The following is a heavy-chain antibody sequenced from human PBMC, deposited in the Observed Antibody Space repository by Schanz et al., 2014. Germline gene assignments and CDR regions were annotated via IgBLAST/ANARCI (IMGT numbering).Heavy chain of an antibody. V-gene: IGHV1-8*01. CDR3: ARGRTFDY. CDR1: GYTFTSYG. Sequence: QVQLVQSGAEVKKPGASVKVSCKASGYTFTSYGINWVRQAPGQGLEWMGWMNPNSGDTGYPRKFQDRVTMTRNTSISTAYIELHILTSEDTAVYYCARGRTFDYWGQGTLVTVSS. J-gene: IGHJ4*02. CDR2: MNPNSGDT.